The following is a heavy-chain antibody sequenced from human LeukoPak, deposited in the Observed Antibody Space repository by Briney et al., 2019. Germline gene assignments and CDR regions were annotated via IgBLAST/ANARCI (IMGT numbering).Heavy chain of an antibody. D-gene: IGHD4-17*01. CDR3: ARDMTTVTTGSSDY. CDR2: ISYDGSNK. Sequence: GGSLRLSCAASGFTFSSYGMHWVRQAPGKGLEWVAVISYDGSNKYYADSVKGRFTISRDNSKNTLYLQMNSLRAEDTAVYYCARDMTTVTTGSSDYWGQGTLVTVSS. V-gene: IGHV3-30*03. J-gene: IGHJ4*02. CDR1: GFTFSSYG.